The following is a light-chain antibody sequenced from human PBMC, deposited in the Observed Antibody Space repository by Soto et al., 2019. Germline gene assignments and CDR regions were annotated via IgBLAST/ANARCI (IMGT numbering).Light chain of an antibody. J-gene: IGKJ1*01. CDR3: QQSPGT. CDR1: QSVNSRY. V-gene: IGKV3-20*01. Sequence: MVLTQSPGNLSLSPGERATLSCRASQSVNSRYLAWYQQKPGQAPRLVIYAAFTRATGIPDRFIGSGSGTDFSLTISRLEPEDFAVYYCQQSPGTFGQGTKVEIK. CDR2: AAF.